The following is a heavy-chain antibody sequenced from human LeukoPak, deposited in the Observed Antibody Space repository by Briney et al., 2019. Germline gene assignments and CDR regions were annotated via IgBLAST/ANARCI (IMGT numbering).Heavy chain of an antibody. V-gene: IGHV4-4*07. Sequence: PSETLSLTCTVSGSSIINYYWSWIRQSAGTGLEWVGRIYITGSTNYNPSLQSRLSMSVDTSKNQFSLRLTSVSATDTAVYYCARLKYYDSTGYSPGYYMDVWGKGIRVTVSS. CDR1: GSSIINYY. J-gene: IGHJ6*03. CDR2: IYITGST. CDR3: ARLKYYDSTGYSPGYYMDV. D-gene: IGHD3-22*01.